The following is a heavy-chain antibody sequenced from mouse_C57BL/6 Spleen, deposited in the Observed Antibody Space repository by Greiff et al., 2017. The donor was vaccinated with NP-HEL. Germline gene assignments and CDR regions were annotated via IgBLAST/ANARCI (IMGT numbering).Heavy chain of an antibody. Sequence: QVQLQQSGAELVRPGASVTLSCKASGYTFTDYEMHWVKQTPVHGLEWIGAIDPETGGTAYNQKFKGKAILTADKSSSTAYMELRSLTSEDSAVYYCTRYYYGSSYPYYAMDYWGQGTSVTVSS. CDR2: IDPETGGT. D-gene: IGHD1-1*01. V-gene: IGHV1-15*01. CDR3: TRYYYGSSYPYYAMDY. J-gene: IGHJ4*01. CDR1: GYTFTDYE.